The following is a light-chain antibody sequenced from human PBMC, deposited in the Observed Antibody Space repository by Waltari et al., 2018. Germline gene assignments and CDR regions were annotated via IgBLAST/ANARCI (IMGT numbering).Light chain of an antibody. V-gene: IGLV1-40*01. J-gene: IGLJ2*01. Sequence: SVLTQSPSVSGAPGQRVTISCTGSSSNIGAGFDVHWYQQLPGAAPKLVIQATNNRPSGVPVLFSGSKSGTSASLAITGLQPEDEADYYCQSYDNKLSALVFGGGTKLTVL. CDR2: ATN. CDR1: SSNIGAGFD. CDR3: QSYDNKLSALV.